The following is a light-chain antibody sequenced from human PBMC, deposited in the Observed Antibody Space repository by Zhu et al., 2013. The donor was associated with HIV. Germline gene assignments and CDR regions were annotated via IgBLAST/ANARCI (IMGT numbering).Light chain of an antibody. V-gene: IGKV1-9*01. CDR1: QGIGSY. CDR2: AAS. CDR3: CKLYKLT. Sequence: DIQMTQSPSSLSASVGDRVTITCRASQGIGSYLAWYQQKPGKAPNLLIYAASTLQSGVPSRFSGSGSGTDLTLKISRVEAEDVGVSTACKLYKLTFGPGTKVDIK. J-gene: IGKJ3*01.